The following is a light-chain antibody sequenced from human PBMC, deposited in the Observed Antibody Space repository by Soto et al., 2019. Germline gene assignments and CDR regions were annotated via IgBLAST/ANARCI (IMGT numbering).Light chain of an antibody. V-gene: IGLV1-40*01. CDR1: SYNIGAGYD. Sequence: QSVLTQPPSVSGAPGQRVTISCTGSSYNIGAGYDVHWYQHLPGTAPKLLIYGNSNRPSGVPDRFSGSKSGTSASLAITGLQAEDEADYYCQSYDSSLSGVVFGGGTQLTVL. CDR3: QSYDSSLSGVV. CDR2: GNS. J-gene: IGLJ2*01.